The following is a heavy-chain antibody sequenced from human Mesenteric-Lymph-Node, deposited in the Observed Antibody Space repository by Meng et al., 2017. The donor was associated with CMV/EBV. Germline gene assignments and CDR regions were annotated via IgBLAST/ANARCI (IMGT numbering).Heavy chain of an antibody. J-gene: IGHJ6*02. D-gene: IGHD4-17*01. CDR2: IYSGGST. Sequence: GESLKISCAASGFTFDDYAIHWVRQAPGKGLEWVSVIYSGGSTYYADSVKGRFTISRDNSKNTLYLQMNSLRAEDTAVYYCARSTVPYATYYGMDVWGQGTTVTVSS. CDR3: ARSTVPYATYYGMDV. CDR1: GFTFDDYA. V-gene: IGHV3-53*01.